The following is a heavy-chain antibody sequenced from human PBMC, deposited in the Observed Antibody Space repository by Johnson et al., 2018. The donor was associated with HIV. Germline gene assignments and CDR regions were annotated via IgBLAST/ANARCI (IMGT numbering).Heavy chain of an antibody. CDR1: GFTFDDYA. V-gene: IGHV3-43D*03. CDR3: AKDMGYSSFGYGFDI. J-gene: IGHJ3*02. D-gene: IGHD6-19*01. CDR2: ISWDGNST. Sequence: VESGGVVVQPGGSLRLSCAVSGFTFDDYAMHWVRQAPGKGLEWVSLISWDGNSTYYADSVKGRFTISRENSENSLYLQLNSLRAEDTALYYCAKDMGYSSFGYGFDICGQGTMVTVSS.